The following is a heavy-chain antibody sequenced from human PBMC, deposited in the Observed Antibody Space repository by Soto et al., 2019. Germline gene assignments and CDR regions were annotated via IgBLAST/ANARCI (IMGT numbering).Heavy chain of an antibody. D-gene: IGHD2-15*01. Sequence: SGPTLVNPTQTLTLTCTFSGFSLSTSGMCVSWIRQPPGKALEWLARIDWDDDKYYNTSLKTRLTISKDTSKNQVVLTMANMDPVDTATYFFARTTPSPTRRPQYFDLWGRGTLVTVSS. J-gene: IGHJ2*01. CDR2: IDWDDDK. CDR1: GFSLSTSGMC. CDR3: ARTTPSPTRRPQYFDL. V-gene: IGHV2-70*11.